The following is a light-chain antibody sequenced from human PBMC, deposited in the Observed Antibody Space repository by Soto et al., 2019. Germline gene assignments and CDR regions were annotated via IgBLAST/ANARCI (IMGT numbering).Light chain of an antibody. CDR3: QQYGSSPTWT. CDR1: QSVSSY. CDR2: GAY. J-gene: IGKJ1*01. Sequence: EILLTQSPTTLSVSPVEIRTLSFKSSQSVSSYLAWYQQRPGQAPRLLIYGAYSRATGIPDRFSGSGSGTDFTLTISRLEPEDSAVSYCQQYGSSPTWTFGQGTKVDIK. V-gene: IGKV3-20*01.